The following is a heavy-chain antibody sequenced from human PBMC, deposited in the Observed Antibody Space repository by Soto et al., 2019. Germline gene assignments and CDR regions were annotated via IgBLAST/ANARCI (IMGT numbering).Heavy chain of an antibody. D-gene: IGHD3-3*01. CDR1: GYTFTSYD. V-gene: IGHV1-8*01. Sequence: ASVKVSCKASGYTFTSYDINWVRQATGQGLEWVGWMNPNSANTGYAQRFQGRVTMTRNTSINTAYMELSSLRSEDTAVYYCARGPIWSGYYYYFDYWGQGTLVTVSS. J-gene: IGHJ4*02. CDR3: ARGPIWSGYYYYFDY. CDR2: MNPNSANT.